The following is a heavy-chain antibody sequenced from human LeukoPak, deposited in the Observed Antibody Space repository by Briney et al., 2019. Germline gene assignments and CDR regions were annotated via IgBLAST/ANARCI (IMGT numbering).Heavy chain of an antibody. J-gene: IGHJ3*02. Sequence: ASVKVSCKASGYTFTGYGISWVRQAPGQGLEWMGWISAYNGNTNYAQKLQGRVTMTTDTSTSTAYMELRSLRSDDTAVYYCATSIAVAGTDDAFDIWGQGTMVTVSS. CDR3: ATSIAVAGTDDAFDI. CDR2: ISAYNGNT. V-gene: IGHV1-18*01. D-gene: IGHD6-19*01. CDR1: GYTFTGYG.